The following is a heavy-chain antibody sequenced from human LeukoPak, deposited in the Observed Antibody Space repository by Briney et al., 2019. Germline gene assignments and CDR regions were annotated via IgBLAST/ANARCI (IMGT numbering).Heavy chain of an antibody. V-gene: IGHV3-23*01. D-gene: IGHD3-22*01. J-gene: IGHJ4*02. CDR2: IGYGGGTT. CDR1: GFTFSTYW. CDR3: VKYSGSSAYYFSLDY. Sequence: PGGSLRLSCAASGFTFSTYWMTWVRQAPGKGLEWVSSIGYGGGTTYYADSVKGRFTISRDKSKNTLYLQLNSLRAEDTALYYCVKYSGSSAYYFSLDYWGQGTLVTVSS.